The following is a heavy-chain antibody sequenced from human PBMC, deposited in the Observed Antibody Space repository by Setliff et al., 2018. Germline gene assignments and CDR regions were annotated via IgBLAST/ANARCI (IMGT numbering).Heavy chain of an antibody. Sequence: ASVKVSCKASGGTFSSYGISWVRQAPGQGLEWMGGIIPIFGTANYGQKVQGRVTITADESTSTAYMELSSLRSEDTAVYYCARDSRGLVPAAIEGSYYYYGMDVWGQGTTVTVSS. CDR1: GGTFSSYG. V-gene: IGHV1-69*13. CDR3: ARDSRGLVPAAIEGSYYYYGMDV. D-gene: IGHD2-2*02. J-gene: IGHJ6*02. CDR2: IIPIFGTA.